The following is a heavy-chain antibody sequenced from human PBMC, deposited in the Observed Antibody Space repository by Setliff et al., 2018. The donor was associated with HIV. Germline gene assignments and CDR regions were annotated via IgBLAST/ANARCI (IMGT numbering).Heavy chain of an antibody. CDR3: ARGTINNYFDY. V-gene: IGHV1-18*01. CDR2: ISSINGNT. D-gene: IGHD2-21*01. CDR1: GYTFTAYG. J-gene: IGHJ4*03. Sequence: GASVKVSCKTSGYTFTAYGINWVRQAPGQGLEWMGGISSINGNTNYAQKFQGRVTMTTDTFTNTAYMELRSLRSDDTAVYYCARGTINNYFDYWGQGTMVTVS.